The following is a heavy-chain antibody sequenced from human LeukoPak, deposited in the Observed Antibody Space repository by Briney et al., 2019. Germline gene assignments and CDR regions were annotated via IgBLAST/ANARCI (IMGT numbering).Heavy chain of an antibody. CDR3: AKDSTIVGSGTDAFDI. J-gene: IGHJ3*02. Sequence: GGSLRLSCAASGFTFSSYWMSWVRQAPGKGLEWVANIKQDGSEKYYVDSVKGRFTISRDNSKNSLYLQMNSLRAEDTALYYCAKDSTIVGSGTDAFDIWGQGTMVTVSS. CDR1: GFTFSSYW. V-gene: IGHV3-7*03. CDR2: IKQDGSEK. D-gene: IGHD1-26*01.